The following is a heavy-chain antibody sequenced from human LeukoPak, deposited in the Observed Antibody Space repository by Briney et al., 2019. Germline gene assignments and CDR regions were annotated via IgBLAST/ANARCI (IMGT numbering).Heavy chain of an antibody. Sequence: SETLSLTCAVYGGSFSGYYWSWIRQPPGKGPEWIGEINHSGSTNYNPSLKSRVTISVDTSKNQFSLKLSSVTAADTAVYYCARLYSELANYWGQGTLVTVSS. CDR3: ARLYSELANY. J-gene: IGHJ4*02. V-gene: IGHV4-34*01. CDR1: GGSFSGYY. D-gene: IGHD3-10*01. CDR2: INHSGST.